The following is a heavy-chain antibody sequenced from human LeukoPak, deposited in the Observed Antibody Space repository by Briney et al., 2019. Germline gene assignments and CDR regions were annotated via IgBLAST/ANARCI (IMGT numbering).Heavy chain of an antibody. Sequence: PSETLSLTCTVSGGSISSSNYYWGWLRQPPGRGLEWIVSFYYSGRTYYNPSLSSRVTISVHTSKNQFSLRLSSVTATDTAVYYCSRRLAGTEDYWGQGTLVTVSS. V-gene: IGHV4-39*01. CDR1: GGSISSSNYY. D-gene: IGHD6-13*01. CDR2: FYYSGRT. CDR3: SRRLAGTEDY. J-gene: IGHJ4*02.